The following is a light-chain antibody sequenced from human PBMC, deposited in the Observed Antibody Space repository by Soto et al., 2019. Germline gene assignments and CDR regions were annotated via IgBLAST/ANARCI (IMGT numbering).Light chain of an antibody. CDR2: DVS. CDR3: SSYAGSNTWV. CDR1: SSDVGAYNY. Sequence: QSALTQPRSVYGSPGQSVTISCTGTSSDVGAYNYVSWYQQHPGKAPKLMIYDVSKRPSGVPDRFSGSKSGDTASLTISGLQAEDEADYYCSSYAGSNTWVFGGGTKLTVL. J-gene: IGLJ3*02. V-gene: IGLV2-11*01.